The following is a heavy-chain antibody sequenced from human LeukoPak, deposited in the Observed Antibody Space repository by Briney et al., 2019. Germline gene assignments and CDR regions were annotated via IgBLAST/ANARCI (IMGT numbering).Heavy chain of an antibody. CDR1: GGSINSHY. D-gene: IGHD6-19*01. CDR3: VRRDTGWNYFDY. V-gene: IGHV4-59*08. Sequence: SETLSLTCAVSGGSINSHYWGWIRQPPGKGLQWIGDIYYTGKINYNPSPKSRVTITLDTSKDHLSLNLTSVLAADTAIYYCVRRDTGWNYFDYWGQGILVTVSS. J-gene: IGHJ4*02. CDR2: IYYTGKI.